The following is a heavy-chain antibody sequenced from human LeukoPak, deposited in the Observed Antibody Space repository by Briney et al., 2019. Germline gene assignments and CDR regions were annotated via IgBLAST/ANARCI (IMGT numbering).Heavy chain of an antibody. V-gene: IGHV4-4*07. CDR2: IYTSGST. CDR1: GGSISSYY. J-gene: IGHJ4*02. Sequence: SETLSLTCTVSGGSISSYYWSWIRQPAGKGLEWIGRIYTSGSTNYNPSLKSRVTMSVDASKNQFSLKLSSVTAADTAVYYCARERVGCSSTSCYDLLDYWGQGTLVTVSS. D-gene: IGHD2-2*01. CDR3: ARERVGCSSTSCYDLLDY.